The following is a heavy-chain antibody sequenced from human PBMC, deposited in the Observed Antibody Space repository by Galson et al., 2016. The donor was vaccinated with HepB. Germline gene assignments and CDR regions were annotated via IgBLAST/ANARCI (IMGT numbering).Heavy chain of an antibody. V-gene: IGHV4-59*01. D-gene: IGHD3-10*01. J-gene: IGHJ4*02. CDR2: MYYSGST. CDR3: AREKMGSGSYNM. Sequence: SETLSLTCNVSGGSISSYYWSWIRQPPGKGLESIGYMYYSGSTNYNPSLKSRVTMSVDTSKNQFSLNLSSVTAADTAVYYCAREKMGSGSYNMWCQGTLVIVSS. CDR1: GGSISSYY.